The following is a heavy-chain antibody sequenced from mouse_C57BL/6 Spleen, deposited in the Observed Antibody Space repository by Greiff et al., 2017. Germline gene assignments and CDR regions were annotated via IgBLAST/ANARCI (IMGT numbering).Heavy chain of an antibody. CDR2: IWSGGST. CDR3: ASPYYYGSSYDGYYAMDY. V-gene: IGHV2-2*01. CDR1: GFSLTSYG. J-gene: IGHJ4*01. Sequence: QVQLKESGPGLVQPSQSLSITCTVSGFSLTSYGVHWVRQSPGKGLEWLGVIWSGGSTDYNAAFISRLSISKDNSKIQVFFKMNSLQADDTAIYYCASPYYYGSSYDGYYAMDYWGQGTSVTVSS. D-gene: IGHD1-1*01.